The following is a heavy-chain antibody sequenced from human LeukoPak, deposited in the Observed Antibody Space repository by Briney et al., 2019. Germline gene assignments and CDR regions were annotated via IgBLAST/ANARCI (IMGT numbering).Heavy chain of an antibody. Sequence: ASVKVSCKASGYSFTNYYMHWVRQAPGQGLERMGIINPCGGSTTNAQKFQGRDTMTRDTSTTTVYMELSSLRSDDTAMYYCARDERDVVVVPGAMPYWGQGTLVTVSS. CDR1: GYSFTNYY. J-gene: IGHJ4*02. D-gene: IGHD2-2*01. CDR3: ARDERDVVVVPGAMPY. CDR2: INPCGGST. V-gene: IGHV1-46*01.